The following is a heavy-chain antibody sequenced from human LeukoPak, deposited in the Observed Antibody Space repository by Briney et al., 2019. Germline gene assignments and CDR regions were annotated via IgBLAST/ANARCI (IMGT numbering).Heavy chain of an antibody. D-gene: IGHD3-10*02. CDR3: AKDGAMFPHDAFDI. CDR1: GFTFSSYD. V-gene: IGHV3-13*01. Sequence: GGSLRLSCAASGFTFSSYDMHWVRQATGKGLEWVSAIGTAGDTYYPGSVRGRFTISRENAKNSLYLQMNSLRAEDTAVYYCAKDGAMFPHDAFDIWGQGTMVTVSS. J-gene: IGHJ3*02. CDR2: IGTAGDT.